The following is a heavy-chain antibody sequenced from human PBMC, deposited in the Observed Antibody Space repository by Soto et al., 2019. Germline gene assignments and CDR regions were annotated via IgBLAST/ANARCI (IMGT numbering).Heavy chain of an antibody. CDR3: ARDEPNYDFWRRGSDV. CDR1: GFTFSSYW. CDR2: INSDSSST. D-gene: IGHD3-3*01. V-gene: IGHV3-74*01. Sequence: EVQLVESGGGLVQPGGSLRLSCAASGFTFSSYWMHWVRQAPGKGLEWVSRINSDSSSTNYADSVKGRFTITRDNAKNTLYLQMNSLRAEDTAVYYCARDEPNYDFWRRGSDVWGQGTTVSVSS. J-gene: IGHJ6*02.